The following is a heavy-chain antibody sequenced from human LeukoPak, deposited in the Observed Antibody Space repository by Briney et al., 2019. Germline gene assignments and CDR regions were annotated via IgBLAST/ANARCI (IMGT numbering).Heavy chain of an antibody. CDR1: GLTFRNYA. Sequence: GGSLRLSCAVTGLTFRNYAVSWVRQAPGKGLEWVSSVSVNGLSTYYADSVKGRFTISRDNSNNTVYLQMNSLRAEDTAVYYCAISTSWYSGGFEYWGQGTRVTVSS. J-gene: IGHJ4*02. D-gene: IGHD6-13*01. CDR2: VSVNGLST. CDR3: AISTSWYSGGFEY. V-gene: IGHV3-23*01.